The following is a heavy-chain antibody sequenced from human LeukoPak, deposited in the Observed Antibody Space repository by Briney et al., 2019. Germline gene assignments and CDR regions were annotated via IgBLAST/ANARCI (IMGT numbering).Heavy chain of an antibody. CDR3: ARHSRSAYTGYDNAFDI. V-gene: IGHV4-39*01. CDR1: GDSISSSSYC. Sequence: SETLSLTCTVSGDSISSSSYCWDWIRQPPGKGLEWIANIYNSANTHYNPSLKTRITMSVDTSKNQFSLKLNSVTAADTGIYYCARHSRSAYTGYDNAFDIWGQGTMVTVSS. D-gene: IGHD5-12*01. CDR2: IYNSANT. J-gene: IGHJ3*02.